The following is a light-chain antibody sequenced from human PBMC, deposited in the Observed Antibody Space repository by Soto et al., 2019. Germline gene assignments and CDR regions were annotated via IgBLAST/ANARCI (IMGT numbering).Light chain of an antibody. CDR3: QQYNNWPPIT. Sequence: EMMMTPAPATLSVSPGERVTLSRRTSHSVNSHVAWYQQKPGQAPRLLLYGASTRATGIPVRFSGSGFGTEFTLTISSLQSEDFAVYYCQQYNNWPPITFGQGTRLEIK. V-gene: IGKV3-15*01. CDR2: GAS. CDR1: HSVNSH. J-gene: IGKJ5*01.